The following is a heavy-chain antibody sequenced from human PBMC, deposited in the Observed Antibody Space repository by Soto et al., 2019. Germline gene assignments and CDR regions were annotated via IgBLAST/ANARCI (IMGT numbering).Heavy chain of an antibody. D-gene: IGHD3-10*01. CDR2: IYYSGST. Sequence: SETLSLTCTVSGGSISSYYWSWIRQPPGKGLEWIGYIYYSGSTNYNPSLKSRVTISVDTSKNQFSLKLSSVTAADTAVYYCARHGLWFGESSTRSNWFDPWGQGTLVTVSS. CDR3: ARHGLWFGESSTRSNWFDP. CDR1: GGSISSYY. J-gene: IGHJ5*02. V-gene: IGHV4-59*08.